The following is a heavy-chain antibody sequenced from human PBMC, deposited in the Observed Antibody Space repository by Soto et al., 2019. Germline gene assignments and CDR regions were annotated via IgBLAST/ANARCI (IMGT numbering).Heavy chain of an antibody. J-gene: IGHJ5*02. V-gene: IGHV4-34*01. D-gene: IGHD2-15*01. CDR1: AGSFRGYY. CDR2: INHSGRT. CDR3: ARGSYCSGGYCFGGFDP. Sequence: QEQLQQWGAGLLKPSETLSLTCAVYAGSFRGYYWSWIRQPPGKGLEWIGEINHSGRTNCNPSLKSRVTISVDTSKYQFSLKLSAVTAADTAVYYCARGSYCSGGYCFGGFDPWGQGTLVTVSS.